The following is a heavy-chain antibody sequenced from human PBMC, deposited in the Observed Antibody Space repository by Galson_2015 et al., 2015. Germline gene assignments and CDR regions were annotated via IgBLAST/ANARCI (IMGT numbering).Heavy chain of an antibody. J-gene: IGHJ3*02. CDR1: SFPFPLSS. CDR3: ARERYSGYDDAFDI. Sequence: SLLLSCSASSFPFPLSSLPWFLPSPGNGLEWVSSIGSGGTYIHYADSVKGRFTISRDNAKNSLYLQMSSLRAEDTAVYYCARERYSGYDDAFDIWGQGTMVTVSS. CDR2: IGSGGTYI. V-gene: IGHV3-21*01. D-gene: IGHD5-12*01.